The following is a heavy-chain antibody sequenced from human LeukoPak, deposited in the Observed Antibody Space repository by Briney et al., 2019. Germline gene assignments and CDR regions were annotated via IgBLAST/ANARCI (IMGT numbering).Heavy chain of an antibody. CDR1: GGSFSGYY. D-gene: IGHD4-17*01. V-gene: IGHV4-34*01. CDR3: AREEGESYGDWFDP. Sequence: SETLSLTCAVYGGSFSGYYWSWIRQPPGKGLEWIGEINHSGSTNYNPSLKSRVTISVDTSKNQFSLKLSSVTAADTAVYYCAREEGESYGDWFDPWGQGALVTVSS. J-gene: IGHJ5*02. CDR2: INHSGST.